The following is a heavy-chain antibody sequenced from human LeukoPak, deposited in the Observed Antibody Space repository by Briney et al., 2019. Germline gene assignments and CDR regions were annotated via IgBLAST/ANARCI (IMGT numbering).Heavy chain of an antibody. J-gene: IGHJ6*02. CDR1: GFTFSSYS. CDR2: ISSSSSYI. CDR3: ARVPDYGDPNHYYYYGMDV. D-gene: IGHD4-17*01. Sequence: GGSLRLSCAASGFTFSSYSMNWVRQAPGKGLEWVSSISSSSSYIFYADSVKGRFTISRDNAKNSLYLQMSSLRAEDTAVYYCARVPDYGDPNHYYYYGMDVWGQGTTVTVSS. V-gene: IGHV3-21*01.